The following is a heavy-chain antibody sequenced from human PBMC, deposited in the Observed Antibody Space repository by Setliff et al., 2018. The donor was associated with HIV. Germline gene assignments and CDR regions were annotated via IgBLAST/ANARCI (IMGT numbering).Heavy chain of an antibody. CDR1: GVSISGYY. D-gene: IGHD6-13*01. CDR3: ATSTICGGCDYYYMDV. V-gene: IGHV4-4*07. CDR2: IFTGGDT. J-gene: IGHJ6*03. Sequence: SETLSLTCAVSGVSISGYYWTWIRQPAGKGLEWIGRIFTGGDTNYNPSLKSRVTMSVDTSNNEFSLKLTSVTAADTAVYYCATSTICGGCDYYYMDVWGKGTTVTVSS.